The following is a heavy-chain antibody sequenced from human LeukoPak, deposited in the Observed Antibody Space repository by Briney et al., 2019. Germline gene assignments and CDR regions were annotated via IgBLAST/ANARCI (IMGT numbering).Heavy chain of an antibody. CDR3: ARSLSPAVGGKYYYFYGMDV. Sequence: SETLSLTCTVSGGSFSSDTYYWSWIRQPPGKGLVWIGYIYYRGSTNYNPSLKSRVTVSVDTSKNHFSLKLTSVTAADTAVYYCARSLSPAVGGKYYYFYGMDVWGQGTTVTVSS. V-gene: IGHV4-61*03. J-gene: IGHJ6*02. D-gene: IGHD3-3*01. CDR1: GGSFSSDTYY. CDR2: IYYRGST.